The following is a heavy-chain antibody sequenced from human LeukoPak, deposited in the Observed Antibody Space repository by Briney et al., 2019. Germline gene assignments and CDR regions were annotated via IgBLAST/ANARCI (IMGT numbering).Heavy chain of an antibody. CDR2: VDGGGGGT. CDR1: GFTLSSYA. V-gene: IGHV3-23*01. Sequence: GGSLRLSCAASGFTLSSYAMTWVRQAPGRGLEWVSSVDGGGGGTYYADSVKGRFTISRDNSKDTLYLQMNGLRAEDTAIYYCAKRRDYFDYWGQGTLVSVSS. CDR3: AKRRDYFDY. J-gene: IGHJ4*02.